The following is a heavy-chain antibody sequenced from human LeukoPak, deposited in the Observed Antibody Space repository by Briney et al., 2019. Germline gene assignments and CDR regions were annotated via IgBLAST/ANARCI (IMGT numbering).Heavy chain of an antibody. D-gene: IGHD3-22*01. V-gene: IGHV3-30-3*01. Sequence: GRSLRLSCAASGSTSSSYAMHWVRQAPGKGLEWVAVISYDGSNKYYADSVKGRFTISRDNSKNTLYLQMNSLRAEDTAVYYCARDSSTYYYDSSEPDYWGQGTLVTVSS. J-gene: IGHJ4*02. CDR2: ISYDGSNK. CDR3: ARDSSTYYYDSSEPDY. CDR1: GSTSSSYA.